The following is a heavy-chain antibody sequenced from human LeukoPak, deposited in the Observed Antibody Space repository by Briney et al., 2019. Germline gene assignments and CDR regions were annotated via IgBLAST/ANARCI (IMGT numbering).Heavy chain of an antibody. J-gene: IGHJ4*02. CDR2: VDPEDGET. CDR1: GYTFTDYY. V-gene: IGHV1-69-2*01. D-gene: IGHD3-3*01. Sequence: ASVKVSCKVSGYTFTDYYMHWVQQAPGKGLEWMGLVDPEDGETIYAEKFQGRVTITADTSTDTAYMKLSSLRSEDTAVYYCATLGNDFWSGYPSRTFDYWGQGTLVTVSS. CDR3: ATLGNDFWSGYPSRTFDY.